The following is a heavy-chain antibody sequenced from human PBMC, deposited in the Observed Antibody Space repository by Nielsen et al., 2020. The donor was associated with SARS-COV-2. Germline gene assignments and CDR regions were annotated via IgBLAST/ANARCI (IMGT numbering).Heavy chain of an antibody. CDR1: GGSVTSDAYF. V-gene: IGHV4-61*08. D-gene: IGHD3-10*01. CDR2: IYHSGTK. CDR3: ARGGRGRRRYYYGMDV. J-gene: IGHJ6*02. Sequence: SETLSLTCTVSGGSVTSDAYFWTWVRQPPGKGLEWIGHIYHSGTKAYNSSLKSRVTLSLDRSNNQVSLILSSVTAADTAVYYCARGGRGRRRYYYGMDVWGQGTTVTVSS.